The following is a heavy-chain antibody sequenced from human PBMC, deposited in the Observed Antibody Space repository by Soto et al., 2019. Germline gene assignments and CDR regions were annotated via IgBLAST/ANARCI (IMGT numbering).Heavy chain of an antibody. V-gene: IGHV3-21*01. Sequence: ESGGGLVKPGGSLRLSCAASGFSFSTYSMNWVRQAPGKGLEWVSSISSSSSYTYYADSVKGRFTISRDNAKNSLYLQMNSLRAEDTAVYYCARRYCSSTNCYSFDYWGQGTLVTVSS. J-gene: IGHJ4*02. CDR3: ARRYCSSTNCYSFDY. D-gene: IGHD2-2*01. CDR1: GFSFSTYS. CDR2: ISSSSSYT.